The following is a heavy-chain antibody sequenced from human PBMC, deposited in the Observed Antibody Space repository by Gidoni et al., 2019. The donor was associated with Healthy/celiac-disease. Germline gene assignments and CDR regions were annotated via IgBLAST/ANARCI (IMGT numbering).Heavy chain of an antibody. J-gene: IGHJ5*02. Sequence: QLQLQESGPGLVKPSETLSLTCTVSGGSISSSSYYWGWIRQPPGKGLEWIGSIYYSGSTYYNPSLKSRVTISVDTSKNQFSLKLSSVTAADTAVYYCQHGDYDSSGYYDRYWFDPWGQGTLVTVSS. CDR3: QHGDYDSSGYYDRYWFDP. CDR1: GGSISSSSYY. V-gene: IGHV4-39*01. D-gene: IGHD3-22*01. CDR2: IYYSGST.